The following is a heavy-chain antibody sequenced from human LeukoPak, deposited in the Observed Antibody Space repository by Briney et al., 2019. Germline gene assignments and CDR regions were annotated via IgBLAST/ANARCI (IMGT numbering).Heavy chain of an antibody. V-gene: IGHV4-61*02. CDR1: GDSTSSGDFY. D-gene: IGHD3-22*01. Sequence: PSETLSLTCSVSGDSTSSGDFYWSWIRQPAGKGLEWIGRIYTSGSTTYNLSLKSRVTISVDTSKNQFSLKLSSVTAADTALYYCARGPYYYDSSGAFDPWGQGTLVTVSS. J-gene: IGHJ5*02. CDR3: ARGPYYYDSSGAFDP. CDR2: IYTSGST.